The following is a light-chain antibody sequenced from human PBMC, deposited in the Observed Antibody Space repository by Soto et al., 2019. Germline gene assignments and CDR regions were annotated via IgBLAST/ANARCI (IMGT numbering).Light chain of an antibody. CDR3: QQFSGSPPKYT. CDR1: QSVSSNY. V-gene: IGKV3-20*01. Sequence: EIVLTQSPGTLSLSSGEGATLSCRASQSVSSNYLAWYQQKPGQAPRLLIYAASSRATGIPDRFSGSGSGTDFTLTISRLEPEDFAVYFCQQFSGSPPKYTFGQGTKLEIK. CDR2: AAS. J-gene: IGKJ2*01.